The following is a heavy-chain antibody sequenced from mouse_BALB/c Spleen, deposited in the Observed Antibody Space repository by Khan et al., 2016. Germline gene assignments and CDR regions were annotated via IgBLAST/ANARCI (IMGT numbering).Heavy chain of an antibody. CDR3: VHDRHYAY. D-gene: IGHD1-1*01. J-gene: IGHJ3*01. Sequence: VQLQQSGPELVKPGASVKISCKASGYSFTDYSMNWVKQSHGKSLEWIGCIDPYSGDTFYNQKFKGKATLTVAKSSTTANMDLMGLTSEDSAVYYGVHDRHYAYWGQGTLVTGST. CDR1: GYSFTDYS. CDR2: IDPYSGDT. V-gene: IGHV1-37*01.